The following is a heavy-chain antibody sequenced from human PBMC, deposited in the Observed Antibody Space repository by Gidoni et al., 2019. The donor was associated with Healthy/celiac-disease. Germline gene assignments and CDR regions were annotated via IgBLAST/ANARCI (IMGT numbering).Heavy chain of an antibody. V-gene: IGHV3-23*01. CDR2: ISGSGGST. D-gene: IGHD6-19*01. J-gene: IGHJ3*02. CDR1: GLTLSSYA. CDR3: AKDYGYIDSSGWYDAFDI. Sequence: EVQLLESGGGLVQPGGSLRLSCAASGLTLSSYAMSWVRQAPGKGLEWVSAISGSGGSTYYADSVKGRFTISRDNSKNTLYLQMNSLRAEDTAVYYCAKDYGYIDSSGWYDAFDIWGQGTMVTVSS.